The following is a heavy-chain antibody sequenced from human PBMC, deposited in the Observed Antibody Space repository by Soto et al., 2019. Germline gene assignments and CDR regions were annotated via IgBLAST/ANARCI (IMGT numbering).Heavy chain of an antibody. CDR1: GGSISGYY. J-gene: IGHJ4*02. Sequence: SETLSLTCTVSGGSISGYYWNWIRQSPGKGLEWIGYIYYGGSTNYNPSLKSRVSISVDTSKNQFSLKVSSVTAADTAIYYCARESGSSFDYWGQGSLVTVSS. D-gene: IGHD6-13*01. CDR2: IYYGGST. V-gene: IGHV4-59*01. CDR3: ARESGSSFDY.